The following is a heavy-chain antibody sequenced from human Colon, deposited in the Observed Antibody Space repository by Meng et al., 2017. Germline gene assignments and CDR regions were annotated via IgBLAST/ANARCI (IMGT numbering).Heavy chain of an antibody. CDR3: ASSDYYRSDY. J-gene: IGHJ4*02. CDR1: GGSISRSDW. V-gene: IGHV4-4*02. Sequence: QVELQEPGPGLVKPSETLSLTGAVSGGSISRSDWWSWVRQPPGKGLEWIGETSHSGSTNYSPSLKSRVTISLDKSKNQLSLKLNSVTATDTAVYYCASSDYYRSDYWGQGTLVTVSS. CDR2: TSHSGST. D-gene: IGHD3-22*01.